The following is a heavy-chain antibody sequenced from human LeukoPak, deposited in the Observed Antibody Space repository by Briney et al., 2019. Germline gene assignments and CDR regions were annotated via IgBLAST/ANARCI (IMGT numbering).Heavy chain of an antibody. D-gene: IGHD2-2*01. V-gene: IGHV3-23*01. CDR3: AKDQGYCSSTSCYSMG. Sequence: GGSLRLSCAASGFTFSSYAMSWVRQAPGKGLEWVSAISGSGGSTYYADSVKGRFTISRDNSKNTLYLQMNSLRAEDTAVYYCAKDQGYCSSTSCYSMGWGQGTLVTVSS. J-gene: IGHJ4*02. CDR1: GFTFSSYA. CDR2: ISGSGGST.